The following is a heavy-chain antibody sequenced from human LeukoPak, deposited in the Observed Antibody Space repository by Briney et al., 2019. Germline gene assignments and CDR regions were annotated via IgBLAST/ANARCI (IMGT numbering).Heavy chain of an antibody. Sequence: PGGSLRLSCAASGFTFSSYGMHWVRQAPGKGLEWVAFIRNDGSNKYYADSVKGRFTISRDNSKNTLYVQMNSLRAEDTAEYYCAKDYSTVDTTGDCWGQGTLVTVSS. V-gene: IGHV3-30*02. D-gene: IGHD4-23*01. J-gene: IGHJ4*02. CDR1: GFTFSSYG. CDR3: AKDYSTVDTTGDC. CDR2: IRNDGSNK.